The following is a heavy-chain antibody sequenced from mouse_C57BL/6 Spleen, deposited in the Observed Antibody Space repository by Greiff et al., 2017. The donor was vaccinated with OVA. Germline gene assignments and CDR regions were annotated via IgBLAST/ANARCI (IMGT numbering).Heavy chain of an antibody. CDR2: IIGGGGNT. CDR3: ARRTSYGGYGEIDG. D-gene: IGHD2-2*01. V-gene: IGHV5-9*01. J-gene: IGHJ2*01. CDR1: GFTFSSYT. Sequence: EVQRVESGAGLVKPGGSLKLSCAASGFTFSSYTMSWVRQTPEKRLEWVATIIGGGGNTYYPDSVKGRFTISRDTAKNTLYLQMSSLRSEDTALYYCARRTSYGGYGEIDGWGKGTTLTVSS.